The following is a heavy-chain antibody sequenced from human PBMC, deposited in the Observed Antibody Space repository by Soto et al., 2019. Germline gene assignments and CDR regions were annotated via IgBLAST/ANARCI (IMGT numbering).Heavy chain of an antibody. CDR1: GFTFTNHW. Sequence: SLRLSCTASGFTFTNHWMYWVRRAPGKGLEWVAYIKQDGSETHYVDSVKGRFTISRDNSKNSLYLQMNSLRDEDTAVYYCARDRHGPLDYWGQGTLVTVSS. J-gene: IGHJ4*02. V-gene: IGHV3-7*01. D-gene: IGHD4-17*01. CDR2: IKQDGSET. CDR3: ARDRHGPLDY.